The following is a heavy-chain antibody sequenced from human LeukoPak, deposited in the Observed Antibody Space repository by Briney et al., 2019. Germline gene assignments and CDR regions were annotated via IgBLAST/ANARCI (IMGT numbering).Heavy chain of an antibody. CDR2: ISYDGSNK. CDR1: GFTFSSYA. V-gene: IGHV3-30*01. Sequence: GRSLRLSCAASGFTFSSYAMHWVRQAPGKGLEWVAVISYDGSNKYYADSVRGRFTISRDNSKNTLYLQMNSLRAEDTAVYYCARDDTNIVATGDPDYWGQGTLVTVSS. D-gene: IGHD5-12*01. CDR3: ARDDTNIVATGDPDY. J-gene: IGHJ4*02.